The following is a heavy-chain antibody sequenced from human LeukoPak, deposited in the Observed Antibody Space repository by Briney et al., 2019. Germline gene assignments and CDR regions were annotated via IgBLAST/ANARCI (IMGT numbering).Heavy chain of an antibody. V-gene: IGHV1-18*01. D-gene: IGHD6-19*01. J-gene: IGHJ4*02. CDR3: AIEEVAGSFDY. Sequence: ASVKVSYKASGYMFTSYAFSWVRQAPGQGLEWMGWISTDNGKTDYAQRLQGRVTMTTDASTTTAYMELRRLRSDDTAVYYCAIEEVAGSFDYWGQGTLVTVSS. CDR1: GYMFTSYA. CDR2: ISTDNGKT.